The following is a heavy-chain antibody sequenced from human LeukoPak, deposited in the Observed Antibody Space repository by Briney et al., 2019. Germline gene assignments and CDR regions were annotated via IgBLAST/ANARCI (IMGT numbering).Heavy chain of an antibody. CDR1: GYTFTGYY. J-gene: IGHJ4*02. D-gene: IGHD2-21*01. CDR2: INPNSGGT. CDR3: ARGGGYCGGDCYDY. V-gene: IGHV1-2*02. Sequence: GASVKVSCKASGYTFTGYYMHWVRQAPGQGLEWMGWINPNSGGTNYAQNFQGRVTMTRDTSISTAYMELSRLRSDDTAVYYCARGGGYCGGDCYDYWGPGTLVTVSS.